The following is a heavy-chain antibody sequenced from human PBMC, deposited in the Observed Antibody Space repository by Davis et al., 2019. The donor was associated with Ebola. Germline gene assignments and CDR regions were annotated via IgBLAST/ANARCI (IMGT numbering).Heavy chain of an antibody. CDR1: GGTFNNYG. CDR3: ARSPRDVVVVAATPVGMDV. J-gene: IGHJ6*04. D-gene: IGHD2-15*01. V-gene: IGHV1-69*13. Sequence: SVKVSCKASGGTFNNYGISWVRQAPGQGLEWMGGTIPLFGTTNYAQRFQGRVTIAADESTSTAYMELSSLRSEDTAVYYCARSPRDVVVVAATPVGMDVWGKGTTVTVSS. CDR2: TIPLFGTT.